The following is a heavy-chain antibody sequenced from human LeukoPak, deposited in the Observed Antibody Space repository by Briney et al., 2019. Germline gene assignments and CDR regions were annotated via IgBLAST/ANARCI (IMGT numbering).Heavy chain of an antibody. Sequence: GGSLRLSCAASGFTFSNYNMNWVRQAPGKGLEWVSYISSGSRTIYYADSVRGRFTISRDNAQTSLYLQMNSLRAEDTAVYYCARASDPWLQLTWGQGTLVTVSS. D-gene: IGHD5-24*01. J-gene: IGHJ5*02. CDR2: ISSGSRTI. CDR3: ARASDPWLQLT. CDR1: GFTFSNYN. V-gene: IGHV3-48*04.